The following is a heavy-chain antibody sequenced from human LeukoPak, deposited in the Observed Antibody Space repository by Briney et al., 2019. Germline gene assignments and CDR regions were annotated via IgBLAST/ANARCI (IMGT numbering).Heavy chain of an antibody. CDR1: GFTFSSYA. V-gene: IGHV3-23*01. CDR3: ANRDGYNYGIWYYFDH. D-gene: IGHD5-24*01. Sequence: SGGSLRLPCAASGFTFSSYAMSWVRQAPGKGLEWFSAISGSGGSTYYADSGKVRFTSSRDNSKTPLYLQMNSPRPEAKAVYYCANRDGYNYGIWYYFDHWGQGTLVTVSS. J-gene: IGHJ4*02. CDR2: ISGSGGST.